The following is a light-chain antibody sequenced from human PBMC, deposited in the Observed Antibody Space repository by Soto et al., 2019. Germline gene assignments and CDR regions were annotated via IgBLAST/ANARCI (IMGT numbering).Light chain of an antibody. CDR2: GAS. CDR3: QQYGNSPWT. V-gene: IGKV3-20*01. CDR1: QSVSSSY. Sequence: EIVLTQSPGTLSLSPGERATLSCRASQSVSSSYLAWYQQKPGQAPRLLIYGASSRATDIPDRISGSGSGTDFTLTVSRLEPEDFAVYYCQQYGNSPWTFGQGTKVEIK. J-gene: IGKJ1*01.